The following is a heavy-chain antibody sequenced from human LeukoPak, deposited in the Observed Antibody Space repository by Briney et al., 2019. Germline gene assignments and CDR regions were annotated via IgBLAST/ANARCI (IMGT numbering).Heavy chain of an antibody. J-gene: IGHJ4*02. CDR3: ARRAGGYSHPYDY. CDR2: IRFDGSNR. Sequence: GGSLRLPCAPSGFTFSSYGMHWVRQAPVKGLEWVAFIRFDGSNRYYADSVKGRFTISRDNSKNTLYLQMNSLRAEDTAVYYCARRAGGYSHPYDYWGQGILVTVSS. CDR1: GFTFSSYG. D-gene: IGHD4-23*01. V-gene: IGHV3-30*02.